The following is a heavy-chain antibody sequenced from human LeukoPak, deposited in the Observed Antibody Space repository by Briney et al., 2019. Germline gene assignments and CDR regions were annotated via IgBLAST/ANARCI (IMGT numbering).Heavy chain of an antibody. D-gene: IGHD4-17*01. J-gene: IGHJ4*02. CDR3: ARNGYYSVDY. V-gene: IGHV4-4*02. Sequence: SETLSLTCLVSGGSISSNNWWSWVRQPPGKGLEWIGEIHHSGRTNYNPSLKSRVIISLDKSNNQFSLKVTSVTAADTAVYYCARNGYYSVDYWGQGTLVTVSS. CDR1: GGSISSNNW. CDR2: IHHSGRT.